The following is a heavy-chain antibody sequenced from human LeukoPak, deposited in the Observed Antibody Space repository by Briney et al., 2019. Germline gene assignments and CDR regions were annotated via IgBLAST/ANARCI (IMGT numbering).Heavy chain of an antibody. CDR1: GVSASDYY. Sequence: SETLSLTCTVSGVSASDYYWSWIRQPPGKGLEWIGYVSNRGTTNDHPSLKSRVTISVDKSKNQFSLKLSSVTAADTAVYYCARGYCSSTSCFSANWFDPWGQGTLVTVSS. J-gene: IGHJ5*02. CDR3: ARGYCSSTSCFSANWFDP. CDR2: VSNRGTT. V-gene: IGHV4-59*08. D-gene: IGHD2-2*01.